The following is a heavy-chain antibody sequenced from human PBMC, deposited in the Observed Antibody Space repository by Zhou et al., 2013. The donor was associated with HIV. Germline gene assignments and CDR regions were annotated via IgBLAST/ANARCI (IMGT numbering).Heavy chain of an antibody. CDR3: ARSMGLWFGEPVY. CDR1: GGSISSHY. J-gene: IGHJ4*02. Sequence: VQLQESGPGLVKPSETLSLTCTVSGGSISSHYWSWIRQPPGKGLEWIGYIYYSGSTNYNPSLKSRVTISVDTSKNQFSLKLSSVTAADTAVYYCARSMGLWFGEPVYWGQGNPGHRLL. D-gene: IGHD3-10*01. V-gene: IGHV4-59*11. CDR2: IYYSGST.